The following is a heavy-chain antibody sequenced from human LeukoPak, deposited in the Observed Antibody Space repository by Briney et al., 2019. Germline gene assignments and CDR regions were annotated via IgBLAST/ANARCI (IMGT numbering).Heavy chain of an antibody. CDR3: ARHIGSSSSFDY. J-gene: IGHJ4*02. CDR1: GGSINSSSYH. V-gene: IGHV4-39*01. CDR2: IHYSGTT. D-gene: IGHD6-13*01. Sequence: KLSETLSLTCTVSGGSINSSSYHWGWIRLPPGTGLEWIGSIHYSGTTYYNPSLKSRFTISVDTSKNQFSLKVSSVTAADTAVYYCARHIGSSSSFDYWGQGTLVTVSS.